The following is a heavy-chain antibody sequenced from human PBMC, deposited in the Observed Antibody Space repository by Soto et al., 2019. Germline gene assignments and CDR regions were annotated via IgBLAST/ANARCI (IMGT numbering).Heavy chain of an antibody. V-gene: IGHV4-59*01. J-gene: IGHJ6*02. Sequence: SETLSLTCTVSGGSISSYYWSWIRQPPGRGLEWIGYIYYSGSTNYNPSLKSRVTISVDTSKNQFSLKLSSVTAADTAVYYCARDLWGYCGTDCYPLDVWGQGTTVTVSS. CDR2: IYYSGST. CDR3: ARDLWGYCGTDCYPLDV. D-gene: IGHD2-21*02. CDR1: GGSISSYY.